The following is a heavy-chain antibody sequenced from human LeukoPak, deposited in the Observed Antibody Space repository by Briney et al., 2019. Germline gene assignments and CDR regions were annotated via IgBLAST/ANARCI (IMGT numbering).Heavy chain of an antibody. J-gene: IGHJ6*03. CDR1: GFTFSSYA. Sequence: PGGSLRLSCAASGFTFSSYAMHWVRQAPGKGLEWVAVISYDGSNKYYADSVKGRFTISRDNSKNTLYLQMNSLRAEDTAVYYCAKDRIGAYDFWSGYYSEYYYYYMDVWGKGTTVTVSS. D-gene: IGHD3-3*01. CDR2: ISYDGSNK. V-gene: IGHV3-30-3*01. CDR3: AKDRIGAYDFWSGYYSEYYYYYMDV.